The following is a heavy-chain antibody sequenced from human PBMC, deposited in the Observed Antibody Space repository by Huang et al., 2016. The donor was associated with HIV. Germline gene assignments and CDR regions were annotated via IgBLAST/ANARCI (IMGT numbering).Heavy chain of an antibody. J-gene: IGHJ4*02. CDR1: GGTFSKYA. D-gene: IGHD4-17*01. CDR2: IIPMFGTP. V-gene: IGHV1-69*13. CDR3: ARGQLGSYGDYDVLY. Sequence: QVQLVQSGAEVKTPGSSVKVSCKASGGTFSKYAISWVRQAPGQGLAWMGWIIPMFGTPNYARKFQGRVTITADDSTSTTYVEVSSLRSEDTALYYCARGQLGSYGDYDVLYWGQGTLVTVSS.